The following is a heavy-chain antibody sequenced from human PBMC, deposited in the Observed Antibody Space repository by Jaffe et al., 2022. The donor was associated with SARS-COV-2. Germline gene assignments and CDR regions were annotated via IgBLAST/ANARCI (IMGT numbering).Heavy chain of an antibody. CDR1: GFPFGASA. V-gene: IGHV3-49*04. D-gene: IGHD2-15*01. CDR2: ITSELYGGTR. CDR3: AKYRCVDRYCYEDY. Sequence: EVQLVESGGNLVQPGRSLRLSCTTSGFPFGASALSWVRQAPGKGLEWVAFITSELYGGTREYAASVRGRFTISRDDAKSIAYLQMNSVKTEDTALYYCAKYRCVDRYCYEDYWGQGTLVTVSS. J-gene: IGHJ4*02.